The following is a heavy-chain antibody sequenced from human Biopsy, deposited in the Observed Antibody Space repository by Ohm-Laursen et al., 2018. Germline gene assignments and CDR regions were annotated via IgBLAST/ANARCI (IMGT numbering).Heavy chain of an antibody. J-gene: IGHJ4*02. Sequence: SDTLSLTCTVSGGSIGSFFWSWIRQPPGKGLEWIGYIYYSGSTNFNPSLKSRVTISVDTSKNQFSLKLSSVTAADTAVYFCARGSSYGYDFDYWGQGTLVAVSS. V-gene: IGHV4-59*07. CDR3: ARGSSYGYDFDY. D-gene: IGHD5-18*01. CDR1: GGSIGSFF. CDR2: IYYSGST.